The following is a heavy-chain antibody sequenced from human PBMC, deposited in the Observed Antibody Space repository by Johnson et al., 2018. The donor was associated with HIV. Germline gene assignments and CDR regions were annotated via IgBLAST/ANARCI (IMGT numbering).Heavy chain of an antibody. D-gene: IGHD3-16*01. CDR2: ISGSGGST. CDR1: GFTFSSYA. CDR3: AKGGGTGGAAVLVAFDI. Sequence: VLLLESGGGLVQPGGSLRLSCAASGFTFSSYAMSWVRQAPGKGLEWVSAISGSGGSTYYADSVKGRFTISRDNSKNTLSLQMNSLRAEDTAVYYWAKGGGTGGAAVLVAFDIWGQGTMVTVSS. J-gene: IGHJ3*02. V-gene: IGHV3-23*01.